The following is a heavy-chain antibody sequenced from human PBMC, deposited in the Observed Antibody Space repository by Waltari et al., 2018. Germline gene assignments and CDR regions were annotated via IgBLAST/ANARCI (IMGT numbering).Heavy chain of an antibody. Sequence: QVQLQESGPGLVKPSETLSLTCTVSGGSVSSGSYYWSWIRQPPGKGLEWIGYIYYSGRTNYNPSLKSRVTISVDTSKNQFSLKLSSVTAADTAVYYCARDSSSWYGALYNWFDPWGQGTLVTVSS. V-gene: IGHV4-61*01. CDR1: GGSVSSGSYY. D-gene: IGHD6-13*01. CDR2: IYYSGRT. J-gene: IGHJ5*02. CDR3: ARDSSSWYGALYNWFDP.